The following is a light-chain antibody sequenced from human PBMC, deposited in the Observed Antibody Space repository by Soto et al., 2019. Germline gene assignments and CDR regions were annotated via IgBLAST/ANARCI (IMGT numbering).Light chain of an antibody. CDR3: QQSFGVAIT. Sequence: DIQMTQSPSSLSASVGDRVTITCRASQSIAGYLSWYQQSPGMAPTFLIYSAFSLQRGVPSRFSGSGSGTDFSLPINGLQPKDFATYFCQQSFGVAITFGQGTRREI. CDR2: SAF. V-gene: IGKV1-39*01. CDR1: QSIAGY. J-gene: IGKJ5*01.